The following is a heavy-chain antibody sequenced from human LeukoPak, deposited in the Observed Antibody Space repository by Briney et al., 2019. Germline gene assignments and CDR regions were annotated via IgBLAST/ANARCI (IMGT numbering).Heavy chain of an antibody. D-gene: IGHD3-10*01. CDR1: GFTFSSYS. CDR2: ISSSSSYI. J-gene: IGHJ4*02. V-gene: IGHV3-21*01. CDR3: ARDSAMVRGDIVFDY. Sequence: PGGSLRLSCAASGFTFSSYSMNWVRQAPGKGLEWVSSISSSSSYIYYADSVKGRFTISRDNAKNSLYLQMNSLRAEDTAVYYCARDSAMVRGDIVFDYWGQGTLVTVSS.